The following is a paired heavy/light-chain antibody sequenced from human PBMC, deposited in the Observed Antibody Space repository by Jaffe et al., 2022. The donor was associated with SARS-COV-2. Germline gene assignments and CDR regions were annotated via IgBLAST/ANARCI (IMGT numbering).Heavy chain of an antibody. CDR2: INSDGSST. D-gene: IGHD3-9*01. V-gene: IGHV3-74*01. CDR1: GFTFSSYW. Sequence: EVQLVESGGGLVQPGGSLRLSCAASGFTFSSYWIHWVRQAPGKGLVWVSRINSDGSSTSYADSVKGRFTISRDNAKNTLYLQMNSLRAEDTAVYYCALLTGTSDYWGPGTLVTVSS. J-gene: IGHJ4*02. CDR3: ALLTGTSDY.
Light chain of an antibody. V-gene: IGLV3-10*01. Sequence: SYELTQPSSVSVSPGQTARITCSGDALPKKYAYWYQQKSGQAPVVVIYEDNKRPSGIPERFSGSYSGTMATLSISAAQVEDEADYYCYSTDSSGNQVVFGGGTKLTVL. CDR3: YSTDSSGNQVV. CDR2: EDN. CDR1: ALPKKY. J-gene: IGLJ2*01.